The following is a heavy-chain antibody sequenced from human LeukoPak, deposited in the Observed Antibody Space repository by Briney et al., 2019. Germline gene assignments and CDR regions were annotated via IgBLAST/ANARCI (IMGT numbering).Heavy chain of an antibody. J-gene: IGHJ5*02. CDR3: ARLRYCSSTSCYTGWFDP. V-gene: IGHV5-51*01. CDR2: IYPGDSDT. CDR1: GYSFTSYW. Sequence: GESLKISCKGSGYSFTSYWIGWVRQMPGKGLEWMGIIYPGDSDTRYSPSCQGQVTISADKSISTAYLQWSSLKASDTAMYYCARLRYCSSTSCYTGWFDPWGQGTLVTVSS. D-gene: IGHD2-2*02.